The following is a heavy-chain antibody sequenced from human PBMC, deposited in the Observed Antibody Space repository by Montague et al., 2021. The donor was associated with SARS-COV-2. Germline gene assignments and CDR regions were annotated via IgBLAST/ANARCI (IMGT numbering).Heavy chain of an antibody. Sequence: SLRLSCAASGFAFDDYAMHWVRQVPGKGLEWVSGVHWNSNALGTXXSLRGRFTISRDNAKSSLYLQMNSLRIEDTALYYCAKGRSGYSIRQVATLDFWGQGTLVTVST. CDR1: GFAFDDYA. J-gene: IGHJ4*02. V-gene: IGHV3-9*01. CDR2: VHWNSNAL. CDR3: AKGRSGYSIRQVATLDF. D-gene: IGHD5-12*01.